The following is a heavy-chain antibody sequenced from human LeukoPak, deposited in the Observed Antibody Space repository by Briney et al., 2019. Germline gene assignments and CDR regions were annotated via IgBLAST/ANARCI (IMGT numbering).Heavy chain of an antibody. D-gene: IGHD6-13*01. Sequence: ASVKVSCKASGYTFISYGISWVRQAPGQGLEWMGWISAYNGNTNYAQKLQGRVTMTTDTSTSTANMELRSLRSDDTAVYYCARDRGYSSRAVGYWGQGTLVTVSS. CDR3: ARDRGYSSRAVGY. J-gene: IGHJ4*02. V-gene: IGHV1-18*04. CDR2: ISAYNGNT. CDR1: GYTFISYG.